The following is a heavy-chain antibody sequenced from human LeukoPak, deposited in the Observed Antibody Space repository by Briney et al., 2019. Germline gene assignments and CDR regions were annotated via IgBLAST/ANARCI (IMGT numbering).Heavy chain of an antibody. Sequence: PGGSLRLSCAASGFTFSSYSMNWVRQAPGKGLEWVSSISSSSSYIYYADSVKGRFTISRDNSKNSLYLQMNSLRAEDTALYYCAKDIGGIAAAGYMDVWGKGTTVTVSS. CDR2: ISSSSSYI. J-gene: IGHJ6*03. D-gene: IGHD6-13*01. CDR3: AKDIGGIAAAGYMDV. CDR1: GFTFSSYS. V-gene: IGHV3-21*04.